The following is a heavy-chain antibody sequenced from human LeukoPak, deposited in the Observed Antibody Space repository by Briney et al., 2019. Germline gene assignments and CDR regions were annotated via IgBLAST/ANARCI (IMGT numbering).Heavy chain of an antibody. J-gene: IGHJ6*04. CDR3: ARDPWVRGLVSVDV. D-gene: IGHD3-10*01. Sequence: ASVKVSCKASGGTFSSYYMHWVRQAPGQGLEWMGIINPSGGSTSYAQKFQGRVTMTRDMSTSTVYMELSSLRSEDTAVYYCARDPWVRGLVSVDVWGKGTTVTVSS. V-gene: IGHV1-46*01. CDR1: GGTFSSYY. CDR2: INPSGGST.